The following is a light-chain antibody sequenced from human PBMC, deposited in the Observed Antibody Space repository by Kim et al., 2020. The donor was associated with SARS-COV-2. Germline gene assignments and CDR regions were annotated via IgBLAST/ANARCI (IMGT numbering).Light chain of an antibody. J-gene: IGLJ3*02. CDR3: QSYDSSNWV. Sequence: GKTVTISCTRSSGSIASNYVQWYQQRPGSSPTTVIYGDNQRPSGVPDRFSGSIDSSSNSASLTISGLETEDEADYYCQSYDSSNWVFGGGTQLTVL. CDR2: GDN. V-gene: IGLV6-57*01. CDR1: SGSIASNY.